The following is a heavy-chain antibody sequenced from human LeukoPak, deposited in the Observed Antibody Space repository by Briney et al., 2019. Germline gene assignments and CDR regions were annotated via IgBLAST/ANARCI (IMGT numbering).Heavy chain of an antibody. Sequence: GGSLRLSCAASGFTFSSYSMNWVRQAPGKGLEWVSSISSSSSYIYYADSVKGRFTISRDNAKNSLYLQMYSLRDEDTAVYYCAKAYGGNSGAFDLWGQGTMVTVSS. J-gene: IGHJ3*01. CDR1: GFTFSSYS. V-gene: IGHV3-21*01. D-gene: IGHD4-23*01. CDR2: ISSSSSYI. CDR3: AKAYGGNSGAFDL.